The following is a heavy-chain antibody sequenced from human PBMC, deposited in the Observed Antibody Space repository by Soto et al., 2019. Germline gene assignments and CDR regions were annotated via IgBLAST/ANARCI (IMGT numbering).Heavy chain of an antibody. CDR3: ARLRRYIYGLTGDSSDI. CDR1: GYISTSDW. Sequence: GESLQICCRGSGYISTSDWIGWVRQMPGKGMEWKGIIYPGNSDTRYSPSFQGQVTISADKSSSTAYLQWSSLKASDTAMYYCARLRRYIYGLTGDSSDISGPAI. J-gene: IGHJ3*02. D-gene: IGHD5-18*01. CDR2: IYPGNSDT. V-gene: IGHV5-51*01.